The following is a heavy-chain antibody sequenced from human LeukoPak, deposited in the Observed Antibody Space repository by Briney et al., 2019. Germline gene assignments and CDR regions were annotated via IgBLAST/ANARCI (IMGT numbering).Heavy chain of an antibody. Sequence: GGSLRLSCSASGFTLSSYAMHWVRQAPGKGLEYVSSISSNGGKTYYSDSVKSTFTISIDYTKNTLYLQMSSLRAEDTALYYCVKGGKYSSGSYDYWGQGTLVTVSS. V-gene: IGHV3-64D*09. CDR1: GFTLSSYA. CDR3: VKGGKYSSGSYDY. J-gene: IGHJ4*02. D-gene: IGHD6-19*01. CDR2: ISSNGGKT.